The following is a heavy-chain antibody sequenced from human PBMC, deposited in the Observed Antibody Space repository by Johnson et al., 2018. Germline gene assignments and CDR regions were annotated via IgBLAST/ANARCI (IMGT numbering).Heavy chain of an antibody. CDR1: GFTFSSYG. CDR2: ISYDGSNK. Sequence: QLVQSGGGVVQPVRSLRLSCAASGFTFSSYGMHWVRQAPGKGLEWVAVISYDGSNKYYADSVKGRFTISRDNSKNTLYLQMNSLRAEDTAVYYCARAGFSSSWSPYYYYYMDVWGKGTTVTVAS. D-gene: IGHD6-13*01. V-gene: IGHV3-33*05. J-gene: IGHJ6*03. CDR3: ARAGFSSSWSPYYYYYMDV.